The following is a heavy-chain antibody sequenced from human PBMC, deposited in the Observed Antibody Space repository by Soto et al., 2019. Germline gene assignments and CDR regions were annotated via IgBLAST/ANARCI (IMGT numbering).Heavy chain of an antibody. Sequence: PSETPSLTRTMYSQSFSDYYLNWIRQTPGKGLEWIGEIDRSGRTKYNPSLKSRVAISVDTSKNQFSLKVTSMTAADTAVYYCALWASYRSFDNWGQGTLVTVSS. J-gene: IGHJ4*02. V-gene: IGHV4-34*01. D-gene: IGHD3-16*02. CDR1: SQSFSDYY. CDR2: IDRSGRT. CDR3: ALWASYRSFDN.